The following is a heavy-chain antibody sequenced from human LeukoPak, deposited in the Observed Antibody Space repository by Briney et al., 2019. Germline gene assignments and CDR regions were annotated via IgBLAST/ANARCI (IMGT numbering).Heavy chain of an antibody. J-gene: IGHJ4*02. V-gene: IGHV1-2*02. CDR1: GYTFTGYY. Sequence: ASVEVSCKASGYTFTGYYMHWVRQAPGQGLEWMGWINPNSGGTNYAQKFQGRVTMTRNTSISTAYMELSSLRSEDTAVYYCARKRRGSSSGVDYWGQGTLVTVSS. D-gene: IGHD6-6*01. CDR2: INPNSGGT. CDR3: ARKRRGSSSGVDY.